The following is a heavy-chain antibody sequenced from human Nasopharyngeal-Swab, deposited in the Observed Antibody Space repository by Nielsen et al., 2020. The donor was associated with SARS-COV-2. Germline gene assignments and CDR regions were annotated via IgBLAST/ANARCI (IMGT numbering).Heavy chain of an antibody. D-gene: IGHD1-26*01. CDR2: IYSGGSST. Sequence: GGSLRLSCAASGFTFSSYAMSWVRQAPGKGLEWVSVIYSGGSSTYYADSVKGRFTISRDNSKNTLYLQMNSLRAEDTAVYYCAKDRGGATVYWGQGTLVTASS. V-gene: IGHV3-23*03. CDR1: GFTFSSYA. J-gene: IGHJ4*02. CDR3: AKDRGGATVY.